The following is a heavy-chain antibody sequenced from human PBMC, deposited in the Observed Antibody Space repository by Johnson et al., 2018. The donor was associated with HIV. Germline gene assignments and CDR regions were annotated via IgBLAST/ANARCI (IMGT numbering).Heavy chain of an antibody. J-gene: IGHJ3*02. CDR2: ILYDGNNK. D-gene: IGHD5-12*01. V-gene: IGHV3-30-3*01. CDR1: GFTVSSNY. CDR3: ARAQVATIWGGTFDI. Sequence: VQLLESGGGLVQPGGSLRLSCAASGFTVSSNYMSWVRQAPGKGLEWVALILYDGNNKFYADSVEGRFTISRDNSKNTLYLQMNSLRTEDTALYYCARAQVATIWGGTFDIWGQGTMVTVSS.